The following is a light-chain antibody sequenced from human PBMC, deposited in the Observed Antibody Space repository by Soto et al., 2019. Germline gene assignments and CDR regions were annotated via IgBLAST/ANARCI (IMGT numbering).Light chain of an antibody. CDR3: QQSYSTPYT. Sequence: DIRMTQSPPSLSASVGDRVTITCRASQSISSSLNWFQQKPGKAPKLLIYAASSLQSGVPSRFSGSGSGTDFTLTISSLQPEDFATYYCQQSYSTPYTFGQGTKLEIK. J-gene: IGKJ2*01. CDR1: QSISSS. V-gene: IGKV1-39*01. CDR2: AAS.